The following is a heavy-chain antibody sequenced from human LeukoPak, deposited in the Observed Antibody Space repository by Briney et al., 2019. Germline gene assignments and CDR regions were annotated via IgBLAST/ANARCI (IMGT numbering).Heavy chain of an antibody. D-gene: IGHD3-10*01. CDR3: ARGLRRSGSYYVRRNWFDP. J-gene: IGHJ5*02. V-gene: IGHV4-34*01. CDR2: INHSGST. CDR1: GGSFSGYY. Sequence: PSETLSLTCAVYGGSFSGYYWSWIRQPPGKGLEWIGEINHSGSTNYNPSLKSRVTISVDTSKNQFSLKLSSVTAADTAVYYCARGLRRSGSYYVRRNWFDPWGQGTLVTVSS.